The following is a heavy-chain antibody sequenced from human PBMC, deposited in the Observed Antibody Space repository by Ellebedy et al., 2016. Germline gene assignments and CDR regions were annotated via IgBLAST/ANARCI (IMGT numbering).Heavy chain of an antibody. J-gene: IGHJ4*02. CDR2: IVFSGTAA. Sequence: GESLKISXAASGFTFIDAWMNWVRQAPGKGLEWIGTIVFSGTAAYYSDSVKGRFIISRDNAKNSLFLQMNSLRVEDTAVYYCARDGSEWSRDYWGQGTLVTVSS. CDR3: ARDGSEWSRDY. CDR1: GFTFIDAW. D-gene: IGHD3-3*01. V-gene: IGHV3-69-1*01.